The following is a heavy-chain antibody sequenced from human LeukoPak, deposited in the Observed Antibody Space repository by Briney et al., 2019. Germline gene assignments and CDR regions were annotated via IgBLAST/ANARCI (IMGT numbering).Heavy chain of an antibody. V-gene: IGHV4-39*07. Sequence: SETLSLTCTVSGGSISSSSYYWGWIRQPPGKGLEWIGSIYYSGSTYYNPSLKSPVTISVDTSKNQFSLKLSSVTAADTDVYYCARVEVYYYYMDVWGKGTTVTVSS. CDR1: GGSISSSSYY. CDR3: ARVEVYYYYMDV. CDR2: IYYSGST. J-gene: IGHJ6*03.